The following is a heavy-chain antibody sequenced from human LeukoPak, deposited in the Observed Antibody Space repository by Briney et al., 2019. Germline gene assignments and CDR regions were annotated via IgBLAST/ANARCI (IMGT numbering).Heavy chain of an antibody. V-gene: IGHV3-30*02. CDR3: ARDSGYSYGYPDY. D-gene: IGHD5-18*01. J-gene: IGHJ4*02. CDR2: IRYDGSNK. CDR1: GFTFSSYG. Sequence: GGSLRLSCAASGFTFSSYGMHWVRQAPGKGLEWVAFIRYDGSNKYYADSVKGRFTISRDNSKNTLYLQMNSLRAEDTAVYYCARDSGYSYGYPDYWGQGTLVTVSS.